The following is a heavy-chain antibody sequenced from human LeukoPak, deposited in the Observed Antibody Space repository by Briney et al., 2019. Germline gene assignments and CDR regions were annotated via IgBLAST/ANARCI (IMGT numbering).Heavy chain of an antibody. CDR3: AKYGSGSYYHNWFGP. D-gene: IGHD3-10*01. V-gene: IGHV1-18*01. CDR1: GYTFTSYG. Sequence: ASVKVSCKASGYTFTSYGISWVRQAPGQGLEWMGWISAYNGNTNYAQKLQGRVTMTTDTSTSTAYMELRSLRSDDTAVYYCAKYGSGSYYHNWFGPWGQGTLVTVSS. CDR2: ISAYNGNT. J-gene: IGHJ5*02.